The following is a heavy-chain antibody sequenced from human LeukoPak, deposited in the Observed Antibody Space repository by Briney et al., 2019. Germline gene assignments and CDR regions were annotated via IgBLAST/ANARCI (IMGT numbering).Heavy chain of an antibody. CDR3: NMYSGSYYNDY. Sequence: VASVKVSCKASGGTFSSYAISWVRQAPGQGLEWMGRIIPILGIANCAQKFQGRVTITADKSTSTAYMELSSLRSEDTAVYYCNMYSGSYYNDYWGQGTLVTVSS. D-gene: IGHD1-26*01. J-gene: IGHJ4*02. CDR1: GGTFSSYA. CDR2: IIPILGIA. V-gene: IGHV1-69*04.